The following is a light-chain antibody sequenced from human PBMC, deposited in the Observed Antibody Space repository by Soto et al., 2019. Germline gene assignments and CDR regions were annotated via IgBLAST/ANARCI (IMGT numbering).Light chain of an antibody. J-gene: IGLJ2*01. V-gene: IGLV1-47*01. CDR3: AAWDDSLSVYVV. CDR2: RNN. CDR1: SSNIGSNY. Sequence: QSVLTQPPSASGTPGQRVTISCSGSSSNIGSNYVYWYQQLPGTAPKLLIYRNNQRPSGVPARFSGSKSGTSASLAISGLRSEDEADYYCAAWDDSLSVYVVFGGGTKVTVL.